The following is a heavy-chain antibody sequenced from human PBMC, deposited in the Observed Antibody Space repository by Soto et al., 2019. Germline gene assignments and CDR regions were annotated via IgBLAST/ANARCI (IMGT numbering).Heavy chain of an antibody. D-gene: IGHD6-13*01. Sequence: QVQLVQSGAEVKKPGASVKVSCKASGYTFASDGISSVRQAPAQGLEWMGWISAYNGDTDYAHNLQGRVTLNSDTATTTVYMELRSLGADDTAGYYCARGASSLLGLYWGQGTLVTVSS. CDR1: GYTFASDG. V-gene: IGHV1-18*01. J-gene: IGHJ4*02. CDR2: ISAYNGDT. CDR3: ARGASSLLGLY.